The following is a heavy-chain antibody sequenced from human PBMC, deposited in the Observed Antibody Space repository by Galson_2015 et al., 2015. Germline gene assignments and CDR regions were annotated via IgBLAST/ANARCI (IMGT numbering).Heavy chain of an antibody. CDR2: SHYSGIT. V-gene: IGHV4-39*01. CDR3: ARGYYYGSGSYCLDY. Sequence: ETLSLTCTVSGGSISTSTHYWHWIRQPPGKGLEWVGNSHYSGITYYNPSLKGRVSISVDTSKNQFSLRLTSVTAEDTAVYYCARGYYYGSGSYCLDYWGQGTLVTVSS. CDR1: GGSISTSTHY. D-gene: IGHD3-10*01. J-gene: IGHJ4*02.